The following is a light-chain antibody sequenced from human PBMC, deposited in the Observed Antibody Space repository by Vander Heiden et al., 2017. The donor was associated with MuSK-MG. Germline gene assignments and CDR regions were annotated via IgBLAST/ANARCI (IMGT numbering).Light chain of an antibody. J-gene: IGLJ1*01. CDR2: EVN. CDR3: SSYAGSNNFYV. Sequence: QSALTQPHSASVSPGPSATISCTRTNRDVHRYRYVAWYQQHPGKAPKLMIFEVNKRPSGVPDRFSGSKSGNTASLTVSGLQAEDEADYYCSSYAGSNNFYVFGTGTKVTVL. CDR1: NRDVHRYRY. V-gene: IGLV2-8*01.